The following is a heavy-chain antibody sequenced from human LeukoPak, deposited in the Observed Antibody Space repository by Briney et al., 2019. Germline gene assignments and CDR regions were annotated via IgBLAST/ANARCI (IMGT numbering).Heavy chain of an antibody. CDR2: INPNSGDT. CDR3: ARANFLYCSSTTCLFDH. CDR1: GYTFTDYY. J-gene: IGHJ4*02. V-gene: IGHV1-2*02. D-gene: IGHD2-2*01. Sequence: ASVKVSCKASGYTFTDYYLHWVRQAPGQGFEWMGWINPNSGDTSYAQKFQGRVTMTRDTSISTAHMEMSRLRSDDTAVYYCARANFLYCSSTTCLFDHWGQGTLVTVSS.